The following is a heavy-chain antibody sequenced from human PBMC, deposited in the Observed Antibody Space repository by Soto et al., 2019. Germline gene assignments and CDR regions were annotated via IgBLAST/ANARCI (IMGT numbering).Heavy chain of an antibody. CDR3: SRCSGSYCMDD. D-gene: IGHD3-10*02. CDR2: IRSEVYSYAT. Sequence: EVQLVESGGGLVQPGGSLKVSCAASGFTFSDSTIHWVRQASGKGLEWVGRIRSEVYSYATVCAASVKDRFTISRDDSKNTAYLQMNSLKNEDTAVYYCSRCSGSYCMDDWGQGTTVTVSS. CDR1: GFTFSDST. V-gene: IGHV3-73*02. J-gene: IGHJ6*02.